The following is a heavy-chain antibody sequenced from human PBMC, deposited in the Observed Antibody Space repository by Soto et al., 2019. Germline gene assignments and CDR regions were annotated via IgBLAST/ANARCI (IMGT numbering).Heavy chain of an antibody. D-gene: IGHD1-1*01. V-gene: IGHV3-9*01. Sequence: PGGSLRLSCAASGFTLGDYAMHWVRQGPGKGLEWVSGLTWNSDNKGYADSVKGRFTISRDNTKNSLYLQMNNLRPEDTALYYCVKDYFERRGIEYNWFDLWGQGTLVTVSS. CDR1: GFTLGDYA. J-gene: IGHJ5*02. CDR3: VKDYFERRGIEYNWFDL. CDR2: LTWNSDNK.